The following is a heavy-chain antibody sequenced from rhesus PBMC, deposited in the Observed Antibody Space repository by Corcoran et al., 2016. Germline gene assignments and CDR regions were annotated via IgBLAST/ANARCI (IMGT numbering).Heavy chain of an antibody. V-gene: IGHV4-160*01. D-gene: IGHD5-24*01. CDR2: IYGSGGRT. CDR3: ARGGSGYSTYYFDY. J-gene: IGHJ4*01. CDR1: GGSISSNY. Sequence: QVQLQESGPGLVKPSETLSLTGAVSGGSISSNYWSWIRQAPGKGLEWIGGIYGSGGRTVYNPSLKSRVTISTDTSKNQFSLKLSSVTAADTAVYYCARGGSGYSTYYFDYWGQGVLVTVSS.